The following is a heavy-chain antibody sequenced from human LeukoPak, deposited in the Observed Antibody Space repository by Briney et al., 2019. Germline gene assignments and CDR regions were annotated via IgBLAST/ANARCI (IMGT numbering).Heavy chain of an antibody. D-gene: IGHD2-2*02. CDR2: ISGSGGST. V-gene: IGHV3-23*01. Sequence: GGSLRLSCAASGFTFSSYAMSWVRQAPGKGLEWVSGISGSGGSTYYADSVKGRFTISRDNSKNMLYLQMNSLRAEDTAVYYCAKGPTVVPAAIRGAFDIWGQGTMVTVSS. CDR3: AKGPTVVPAAIRGAFDI. CDR1: GFTFSSYA. J-gene: IGHJ3*02.